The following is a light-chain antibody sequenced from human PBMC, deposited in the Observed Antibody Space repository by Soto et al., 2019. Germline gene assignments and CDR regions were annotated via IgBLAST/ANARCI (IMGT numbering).Light chain of an antibody. V-gene: IGKV1D-12*01. CDR3: QQSNSFPVT. Sequence: DLQMTQSPSVVSASVGDRVTITCRASQGIDNWLAWYQKKPGKVPKLLIYSASTLQSGVSSRFSGSGSGTDFTLTISSLQPEDYATYYCQQSNSFPVTFGQGTRLEIK. J-gene: IGKJ5*01. CDR1: QGIDNW. CDR2: SAS.